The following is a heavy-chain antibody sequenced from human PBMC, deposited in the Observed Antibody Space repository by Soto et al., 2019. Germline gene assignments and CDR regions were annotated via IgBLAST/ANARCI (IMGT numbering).Heavy chain of an antibody. Sequence: QVQLVQSGAEVKKPGASVKVSCKASGYTFTSYSMHWVRQAPGQGLEWMGIINPSGGSTSYAQKCQGRVTIAGDTSTSTVYMELSSLRSEDTAVYYCARVGQSGYSSSWYGYWGKGTLVTVSS. CDR1: GYTFTSYS. CDR2: INPSGGST. V-gene: IGHV1-46*01. D-gene: IGHD6-13*01. CDR3: ARVGQSGYSSSWYGY. J-gene: IGHJ4*02.